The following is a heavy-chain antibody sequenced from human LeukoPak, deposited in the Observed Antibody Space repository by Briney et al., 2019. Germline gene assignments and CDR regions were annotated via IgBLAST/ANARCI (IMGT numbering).Heavy chain of an antibody. Sequence: ASVKVSCKASGGTFSSYAISWVRQAPGQGLEWMGRIIPTLGIANYAQKFQGRVTITADKSTSTAYMELSSLRSEDTAVYYCANDVVVAATPRPFDYWGQGTLVTVSS. CDR3: ANDVVVAATPRPFDY. J-gene: IGHJ4*02. CDR1: GGTFSSYA. D-gene: IGHD2-15*01. V-gene: IGHV1-69*04. CDR2: IIPTLGIA.